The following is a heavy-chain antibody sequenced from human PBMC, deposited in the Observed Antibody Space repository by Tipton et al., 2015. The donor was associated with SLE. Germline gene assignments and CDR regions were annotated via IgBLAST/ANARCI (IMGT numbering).Heavy chain of an antibody. CDR1: GCSISRGSYY. D-gene: IGHD4-11*01. CDR2: IYTSGST. Sequence: TLSLTCTVSGCSISRGSYYWSWIRQPAGKGLEWIGHIYTSGSTNYNPSLKSRVTISVDTSKNQFSLKLSSVTAADTAVYYCASEMTTVTYNWFDPWGQGTLVTVAS. CDR3: ASEMTTVTYNWFDP. V-gene: IGHV4-61*09. J-gene: IGHJ5*02.